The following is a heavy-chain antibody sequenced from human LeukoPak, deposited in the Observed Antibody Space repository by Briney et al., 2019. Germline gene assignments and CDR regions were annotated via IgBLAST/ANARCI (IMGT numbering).Heavy chain of an antibody. V-gene: IGHV3-13*04. CDR3: ARGVYSSSWYEYWFDP. CDR1: GFTFSSYD. Sequence: GGSLRLSCAASGFTFSSYDMHWVRQATGKGLEWVSAIGTAGDTYYPGSVKGRFTISRENAKNSLYLQMNSLRAGDTAVYYCARGVYSSSWYEYWFDPWGQGTLVTVSS. CDR2: IGTAGDT. D-gene: IGHD6-13*01. J-gene: IGHJ5*02.